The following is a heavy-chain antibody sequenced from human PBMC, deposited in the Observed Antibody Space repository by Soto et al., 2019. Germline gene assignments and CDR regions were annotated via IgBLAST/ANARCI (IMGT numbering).Heavy chain of an antibody. CDR3: AREDPYYYGMDV. J-gene: IGHJ6*02. Sequence: QVQLVQSGAEVKKPGSSVKVYCKASGGTFSSYTISWVRQAPGQGLEWMGRIIPILGIANYAQKFQGRVTITADKSTSTAYMELSSLRSEDTAVYYCAREDPYYYGMDVWGQGTTVTVSS. CDR1: GGTFSSYT. CDR2: IIPILGIA. V-gene: IGHV1-69*08.